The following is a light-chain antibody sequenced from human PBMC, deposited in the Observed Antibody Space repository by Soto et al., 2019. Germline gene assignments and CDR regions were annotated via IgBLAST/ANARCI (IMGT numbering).Light chain of an antibody. CDR1: QTVTSN. CDR3: QQYNNWPRT. V-gene: IGKV3-15*01. CDR2: GAS. Sequence: EIVVTQSPGTLSLSPGERATLSCRASQTVTSNYVAWYQQTPGQAPRLLFFGASIRATGFPARFSGSGSGTEFTLTISSLQSEDFAVYYCQQYNNWPRTFGQGTKVDIK. J-gene: IGKJ1*01.